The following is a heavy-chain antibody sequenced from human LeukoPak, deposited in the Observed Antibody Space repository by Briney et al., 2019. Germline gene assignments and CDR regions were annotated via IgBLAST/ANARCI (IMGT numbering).Heavy chain of an antibody. J-gene: IGHJ4*02. CDR3: AKDSGYSSSWSSFGY. D-gene: IGHD6-13*01. CDR2: ISWNSGSI. Sequence: GGSLRLSCAASGFTFDDYAMHWVRQAPGKGLEWVSGISWNSGSIGYADSVKGRFTISRDNAKNSLYLQMNSLRAEDTALYYCAKDSGYSSSWSSFGYWGQGTLVTVSS. V-gene: IGHV3-9*01. CDR1: GFTFDDYA.